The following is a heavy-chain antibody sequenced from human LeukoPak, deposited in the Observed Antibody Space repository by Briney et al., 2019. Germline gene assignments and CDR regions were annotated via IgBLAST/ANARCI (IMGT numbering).Heavy chain of an antibody. V-gene: IGHV3-15*01. D-gene: IGHD4-11*01. CDR3: TTYDYKIDY. Sequence: GGSLRLSCAASGFAFSNAWMSWVRQAPGKGLEWVGRIRSTSSGGTTEYAAPLKGRFTISRDDSKNTLYLQMNSLTTEDTAVYLCTTYDYKIDYWGQGTLVTVSS. J-gene: IGHJ4*02. CDR2: IRSTSSGGTT. CDR1: GFAFSNAW.